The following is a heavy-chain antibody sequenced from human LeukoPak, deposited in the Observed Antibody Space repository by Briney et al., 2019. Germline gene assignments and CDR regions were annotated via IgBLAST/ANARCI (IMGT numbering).Heavy chain of an antibody. V-gene: IGHV3-7*03. CDR2: IKEDGREE. CDR1: GFSFSSYW. J-gene: IGHJ4*02. CDR3: ARDQSSRSDY. Sequence: PGGALRLSCAGPGFSFSSYWMTWVRQAPRKGLEWVAIIKEDGREEYYVDSVKGRFTISRDNAKNSLYLQMNSLRVEDTAVYYCARDQSSRSDYWGQGTLVTVSS.